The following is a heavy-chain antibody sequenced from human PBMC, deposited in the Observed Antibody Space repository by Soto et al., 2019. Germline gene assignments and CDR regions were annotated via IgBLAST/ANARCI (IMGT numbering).Heavy chain of an antibody. J-gene: IGHJ6*02. CDR3: ARSPDSSGYYPRWYYYGMDV. CDR1: GGSISSSNW. D-gene: IGHD3-22*01. CDR2: IYHSGST. Sequence: SESLSLTCAVSGGSISSSNWWSWVRQPPGKGLDWIGEIYHSGSTNYNPSLKSRVTISVDKSKNQFSLKLSSVTAADTAVYYCARSPDSSGYYPRWYYYGMDVWGQGTTVTVSS. V-gene: IGHV4-4*02.